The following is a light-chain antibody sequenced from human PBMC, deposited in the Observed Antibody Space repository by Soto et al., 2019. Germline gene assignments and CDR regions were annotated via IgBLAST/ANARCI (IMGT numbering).Light chain of an antibody. J-gene: IGKJ5*01. CDR1: QDISKY. Sequence: DLQITQSPSSFSASVGDRVTITGQASQDISKYLNWYQQKPGKAPKLLIYDASNLETGVPSRFSGSGSGTDFTFTISSLQAEDLATYYCQQYDILHRTFGQGTRLEIK. CDR2: DAS. CDR3: QQYDILHRT. V-gene: IGKV1-33*01.